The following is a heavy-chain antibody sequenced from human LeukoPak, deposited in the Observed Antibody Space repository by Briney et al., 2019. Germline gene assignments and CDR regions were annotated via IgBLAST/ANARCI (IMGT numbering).Heavy chain of an antibody. D-gene: IGHD6-19*01. V-gene: IGHV4-4*07. CDR1: GGSISSYY. CDR2: IYTSGST. CDR3: AREDSSGWGYFQH. Sequence: PSETLSLTCTVSGGSISSYYWSWIRQPAGKGLEWIGHIYTSGSTNYNPSLTSRVTMSVDTPKNQFSLKLSSVTAADTAVYYCAREDSSGWGYFQHWGQGTLVTVSS. J-gene: IGHJ1*01.